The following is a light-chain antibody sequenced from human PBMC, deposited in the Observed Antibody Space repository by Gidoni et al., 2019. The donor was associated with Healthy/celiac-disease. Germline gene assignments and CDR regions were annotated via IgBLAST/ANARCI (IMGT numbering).Light chain of an antibody. CDR1: SRDVSRYDY. V-gene: IGLV2-14*03. J-gene: IGLJ1*01. CDR3: ISYASSDTYV. CDR2: GVS. Sequence: QSALTQPASVSGSPGQSITIPCTGTSRDVSRYDYVSWYQQRPDEAPKLMIYGVSNRPSGVPDRFSGSKSGNTASLSISGLQAEDEADYYCISYASSDTYVFGTGTRVTVL.